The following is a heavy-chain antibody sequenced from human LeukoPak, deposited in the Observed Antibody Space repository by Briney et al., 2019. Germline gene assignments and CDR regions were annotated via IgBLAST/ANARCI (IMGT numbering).Heavy chain of an antibody. V-gene: IGHV3-7*01. Sequence: GGSLRLSCAASGFTFSSYWMSWVRQAPGKGLEWVANIKQDGSEKYYVDSVKGRFTISRDNAKNSLYLQMNSLRAEDTAVYYCAREGIMITFGGVIVWGQGTLVTVSS. CDR1: GFTFSSYW. CDR3: AREGIMITFGGVIV. CDR2: IKQDGSEK. D-gene: IGHD3-16*02. J-gene: IGHJ4*02.